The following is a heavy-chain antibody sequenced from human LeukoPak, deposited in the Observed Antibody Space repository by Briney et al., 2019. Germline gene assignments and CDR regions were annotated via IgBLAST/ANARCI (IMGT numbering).Heavy chain of an antibody. CDR2: ISPRGDST. V-gene: IGHV1-46*01. CDR3: ARAGDQYFDL. J-gene: IGHJ4*02. CDR1: GYIFTNHF. Sequence: ASVKVSCEASGYIFTNHFVHWVRQAPGQGLEWMGIISPRGDSTTFAQKFVGRLTMTRDTSTSTVYMELSSLRSDDTAVYYCARAGDQYFDLWGQGTLVTVSS. D-gene: IGHD7-27*01.